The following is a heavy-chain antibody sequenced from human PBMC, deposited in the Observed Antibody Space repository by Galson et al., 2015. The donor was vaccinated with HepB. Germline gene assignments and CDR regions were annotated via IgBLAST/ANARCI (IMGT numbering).Heavy chain of an antibody. D-gene: IGHD3/OR15-3a*01. CDR1: GASISRYY. Sequence: LSLTCTVSGASISRYYWSWIRQSPGKGLEWIGFIYYGGSTNYNPSLKSRATISIDKSKNQYSLRLTSVTAADTAVFFCARERPGTGNGLDVWGQGTTVTVSS. CDR3: ARERPGTGNGLDV. CDR2: IYYGGST. V-gene: IGHV4-59*01. J-gene: IGHJ6*02.